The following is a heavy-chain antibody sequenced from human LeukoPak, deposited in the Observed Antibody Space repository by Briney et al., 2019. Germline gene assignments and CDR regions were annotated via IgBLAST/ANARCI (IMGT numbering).Heavy chain of an antibody. CDR3: AGDRELLWFGELLSWFDP. J-gene: IGHJ5*02. CDR1: GASISSSRYY. V-gene: IGHV4-39*07. Sequence: SETLSLTCTVSGASISSSRYYWGWIRQPPGKGLEWIGSISYSGTTYYNPSLKSRVTISVDTSKNQFSLKLSSVTAADTAVYYCAGDRELLWFGELLSWFDPWGQGTLVTVSS. D-gene: IGHD3-10*01. CDR2: ISYSGTT.